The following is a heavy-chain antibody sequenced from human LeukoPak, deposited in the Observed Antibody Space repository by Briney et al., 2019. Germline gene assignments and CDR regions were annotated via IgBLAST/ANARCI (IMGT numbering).Heavy chain of an antibody. CDR1: GFTFDDYA. J-gene: IGHJ5*02. CDR3: AKDGRSGSYFSWFDP. V-gene: IGHV3-9*01. CDR2: ISWNSGSI. D-gene: IGHD3-10*01. Sequence: GGSLRLSCAASGFTFDDYAMHWVRQAPGKGLEWVSGISWNSGSIGYADSVKGRFTISRDNAKSSLYLQMNSLRAEDTALYYCAKDGRSGSYFSWFDPWGQGTLVTVSS.